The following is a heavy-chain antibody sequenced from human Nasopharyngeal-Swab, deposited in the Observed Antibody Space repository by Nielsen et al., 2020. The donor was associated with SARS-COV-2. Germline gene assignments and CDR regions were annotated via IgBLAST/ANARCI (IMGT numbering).Heavy chain of an antibody. J-gene: IGHJ5*02. CDR2: MNPNSGNT. CDR3: LYSSPFRWFDP. D-gene: IGHD6-13*01. V-gene: IGHV1-8*01. Sequence: GESLNISCKASGYTFPSYDINWVRQATGPGLEWMGWMNPNSGNTGYAQKFQGRVTMTRNTSISTAYMELSSLRSEDTAVYYCLYSSPFRWFDPWGQGTLVTVSS. CDR1: GYTFPSYD.